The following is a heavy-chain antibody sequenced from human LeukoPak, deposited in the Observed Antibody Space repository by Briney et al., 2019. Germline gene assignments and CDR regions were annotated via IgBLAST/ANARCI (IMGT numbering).Heavy chain of an antibody. J-gene: IGHJ4*02. D-gene: IGHD3-22*01. CDR1: GYTFTSYY. CDR2: INPSGGST. Sequence: GASVKVSCKASGYTFTSYYIHWVRQAPGQGLEWMGIINPSGGSTNYAQKFQGRVSMTRDTSTGTVYMELSGLRSEDTAVYYCARTPDYYDGSGSDTTYYFDYWGQGTLVTVSS. CDR3: ARTPDYYDGSGSDTTYYFDY. V-gene: IGHV1-46*01.